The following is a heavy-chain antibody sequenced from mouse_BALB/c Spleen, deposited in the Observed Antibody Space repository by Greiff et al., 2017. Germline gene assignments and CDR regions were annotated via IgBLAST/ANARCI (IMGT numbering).Heavy chain of an antibody. V-gene: IGHV1-7*01. Sequence: QVQLQQSGAELAKPGASVKMSCKASGYTFTSYWMHWVKQRPGQGLEWIGYINPSTGYTEYNQKFKDKATLTADKSSSTAYMQLSSLTSEDSAVYYCARGPSPYFDVWGAGTTVTVSS. J-gene: IGHJ1*01. CDR1: GYTFTSYW. CDR3: ARGPSPYFDV. CDR2: INPSTGYT.